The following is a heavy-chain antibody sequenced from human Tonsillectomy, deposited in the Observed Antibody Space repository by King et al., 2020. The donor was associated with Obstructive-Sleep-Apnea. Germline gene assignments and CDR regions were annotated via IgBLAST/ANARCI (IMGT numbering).Heavy chain of an antibody. D-gene: IGHD3-22*01. Sequence: QLVQSGAEVKKPGSSVKVACKASGGTFSSYAITWMRQAPGQGLEWMGGIIPILDITDYAQKFQGRVTINADKSTSTAYMELSSLRSEDTAVYYCARGENNNSSGYDAFDIWGQGTMVTVSS. CDR2: IIPILDIT. V-gene: IGHV1-69*10. J-gene: IGHJ3*02. CDR1: GGTFSSYA. CDR3: ARGENNNSSGYDAFDI.